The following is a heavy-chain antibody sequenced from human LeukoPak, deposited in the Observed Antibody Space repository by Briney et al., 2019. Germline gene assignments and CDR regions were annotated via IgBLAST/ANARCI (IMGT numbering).Heavy chain of an antibody. D-gene: IGHD3-10*01. CDR3: TSYGSGTYYRSDY. CDR1: GLNFSSYV. Sequence: GGSLRLSWAASGLNFSSYVMRWVRQASGKGLELVGRIRSKAYSYATTYVASVKGRFTISRDDSKSTAYLQMNSLKTEDTAVYYCTSYGSGTYYRSDYWGQGTLVTVSS. J-gene: IGHJ4*02. V-gene: IGHV3-73*01. CDR2: IRSKAYSYAT.